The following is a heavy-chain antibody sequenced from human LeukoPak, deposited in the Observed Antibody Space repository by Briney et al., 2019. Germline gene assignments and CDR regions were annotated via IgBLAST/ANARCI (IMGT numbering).Heavy chain of an antibody. CDR3: ANGSSGYFFDL. CDR2: ISNDGGGT. Sequence: TGGSLRLSCAASGFIFNNYGLVWVRQAPGKGLEWVSAISNDGGGTTYADFVKGRFSVSRDNSKNTLFLQMNSLRAEDTALYYCANGSSGYFFDLWGQGTLVTVSS. J-gene: IGHJ4*02. CDR1: GFIFNNYG. D-gene: IGHD3-22*01. V-gene: IGHV3-23*01.